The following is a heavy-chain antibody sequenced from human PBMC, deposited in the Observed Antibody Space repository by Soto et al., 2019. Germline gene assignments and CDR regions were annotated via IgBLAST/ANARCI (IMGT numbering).Heavy chain of an antibody. CDR2: IKSKTDGGTT. J-gene: IGHJ4*02. V-gene: IGHV3-15*01. CDR3: TSQIPPTRYYFDY. D-gene: IGHD2-2*02. Sequence: ETLSLTCTVSSGSVSTYYWSWIRQPAGKGLEWIGRIKSKTDGGTTDYAAPVKGRFTISRDDSKNTLYLQMNSLKTEDTAVYYCTSQIPPTRYYFDYWGQGTLVTVSS. CDR1: SGSVSTYY.